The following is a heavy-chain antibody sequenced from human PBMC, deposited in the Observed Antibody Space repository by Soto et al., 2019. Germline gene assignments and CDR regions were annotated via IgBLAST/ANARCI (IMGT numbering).Heavy chain of an antibody. CDR1: GDSDTFTNSA. Sequence: QVQLVQSGAEVKKPGSSVKVSCKASGDSDTFTNSAISWVRQARGQGPEWMGAIIPFFGTTNYAQKFQGRVTITADESTSTVYMELSSLTSEDSAIYYCATAPGHLVRGVIHSAYFQHWGQGTLVTVSS. V-gene: IGHV1-69*01. J-gene: IGHJ1*01. CDR3: ATAPGHLVRGVIHSAYFQH. CDR2: IIPFFGTT. D-gene: IGHD3-10*01.